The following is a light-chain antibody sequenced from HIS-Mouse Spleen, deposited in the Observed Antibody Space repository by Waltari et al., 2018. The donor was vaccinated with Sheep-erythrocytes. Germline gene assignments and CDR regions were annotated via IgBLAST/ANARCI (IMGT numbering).Light chain of an antibody. V-gene: IGLV3-1*01. Sequence: SYELTQPPSVSVSPGQTAIITCSGDKLGDKYACWYQQKPGQSPVLVIYQDSKRPSGIPGRFSGSNSGNTATLTISGTQAMDEADYYCQAWDSSTGVVFGGGTKLTVL. CDR3: QAWDSSTGVV. J-gene: IGLJ2*01. CDR2: QDS. CDR1: KLGDKY.